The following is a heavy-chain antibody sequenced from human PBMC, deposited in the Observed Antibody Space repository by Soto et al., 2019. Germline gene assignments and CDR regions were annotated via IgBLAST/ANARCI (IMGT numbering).Heavy chain of an antibody. J-gene: IGHJ4*02. D-gene: IGHD6-19*01. Sequence: SETLSLTCTVSGGSISSFYWSWIRQPPGKGLEWIGYIYYSGSTNYNPSLKSRVTISVDTSKNQFSLKLSSVTAADTAVDYCARSFGSGWYLFDYWGQGTLVTVSS. CDR3: ARSFGSGWYLFDY. CDR2: IYYSGST. V-gene: IGHV4-59*01. CDR1: GGSISSFY.